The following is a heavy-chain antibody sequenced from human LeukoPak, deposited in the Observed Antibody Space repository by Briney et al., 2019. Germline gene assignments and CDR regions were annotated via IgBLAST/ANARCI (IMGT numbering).Heavy chain of an antibody. D-gene: IGHD3-10*01. CDR3: ARGMNIGDYMDV. CDR2: ISSSSSYI. J-gene: IGHJ6*03. Sequence: PGGSLSLSCAASGFTLSSYSMNWVRQAPGKGLEWVSSISSSSSYIYYADSVKGRFTISRDNAKNSLYLQMNSLRAEDTAVYYCARGMNIGDYMDVWGKGTTVPVSS. V-gene: IGHV3-21*01. CDR1: GFTLSSYS.